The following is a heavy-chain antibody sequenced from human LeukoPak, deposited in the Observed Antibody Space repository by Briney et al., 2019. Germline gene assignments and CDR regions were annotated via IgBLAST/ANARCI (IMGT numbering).Heavy chain of an antibody. CDR1: GGSISSHY. Sequence: SETLSLTCTVSGGSISSHYWSWIRQPPGKGLEWIGYIYYSGSTHYNPSLKSRVTISVDTSKNQFSLKLSSVTAADTAVYYCARLYDSSGYYYPFDYWGQGTLVTVSS. J-gene: IGHJ4*02. D-gene: IGHD3-22*01. V-gene: IGHV4-59*08. CDR3: ARLYDSSGYYYPFDY. CDR2: IYYSGST.